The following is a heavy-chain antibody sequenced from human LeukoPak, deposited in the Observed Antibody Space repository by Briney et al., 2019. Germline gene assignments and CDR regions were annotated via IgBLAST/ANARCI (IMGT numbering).Heavy chain of an antibody. Sequence: SETLSLTCSVSGGSISSNSYYWVWIRQPPGKGLEWIGTISYSGSTYYNPSLKSRVTISVDASKNQFSLRLRSVTAADTALYYCARAQGRLNYVDVWGKGATVTVSS. CDR1: GGSISSNSYY. CDR3: ARAQGRLNYVDV. D-gene: IGHD6-25*01. J-gene: IGHJ6*03. CDR2: ISYSGST. V-gene: IGHV4-39*07.